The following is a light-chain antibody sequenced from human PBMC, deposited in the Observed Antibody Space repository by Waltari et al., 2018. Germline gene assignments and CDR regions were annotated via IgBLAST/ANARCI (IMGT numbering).Light chain of an antibody. J-gene: IGLJ1*01. CDR2: EGS. V-gene: IGLV2-23*01. CDR3: CSYAGSSPYV. CDR1: SSDVWRYNL. Sequence: QSALTQPASVSGSPGQSITLSCTATSSDVWRYNLVSWYQHHPGKAPKVIIYEGSKRPSGVSNRFSGSKSGNTDSLTISGLQAEDEADYYCCSYAGSSPYVFGTGTKVTVL.